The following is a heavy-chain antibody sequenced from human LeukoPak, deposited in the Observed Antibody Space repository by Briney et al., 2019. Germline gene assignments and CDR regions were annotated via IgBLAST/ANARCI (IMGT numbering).Heavy chain of an antibody. D-gene: IGHD1-26*01. CDR3: ARAISGTYQAPFDY. Sequence: PGGSLRLSCAASGFTFDDYGMSWVCQAPGKGLEWVSGVNWNGGSTGYADSVKGRFTISRDNAKNPLYLQMNSLRAEDTALYYCARAISGTYQAPFDYWGQGTLVTVSS. J-gene: IGHJ4*02. CDR2: VNWNGGST. CDR1: GFTFDDYG. V-gene: IGHV3-20*04.